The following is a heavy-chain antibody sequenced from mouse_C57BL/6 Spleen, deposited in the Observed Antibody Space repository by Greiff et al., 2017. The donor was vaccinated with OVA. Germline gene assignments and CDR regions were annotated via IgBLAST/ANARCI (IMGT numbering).Heavy chain of an antibody. CDR3: ARTQVRFYFDY. V-gene: IGHV1-82*01. CDR2: IYPGDGDT. D-gene: IGHD2-14*01. CDR1: GYAFSSSW. J-gene: IGHJ2*01. Sequence: VQVVESGPELVKPGASVKISCKASGYAFSSSWMNWVKQRPGKGLEWIGRIYPGDGDTNYNGKFKGKATLTADKSSSTAYMQLSSLTSEDSAVYFCARTQVRFYFDYWGQGTTLTVSS.